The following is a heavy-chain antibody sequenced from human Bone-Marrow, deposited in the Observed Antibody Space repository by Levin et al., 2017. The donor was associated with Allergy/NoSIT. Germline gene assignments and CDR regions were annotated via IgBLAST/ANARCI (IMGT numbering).Heavy chain of an antibody. CDR2: ISTGGNTR. Sequence: GGSLRLSCAASGFTFSTHEMNWVRQAPGKGLEWVSFISTGGNTRYYADSVKGRFTISADNANNSLFLQMSNLRAEDTAVYYCARSGDNAGSGTYHDSWGRGTLVTVSS. V-gene: IGHV3-48*03. D-gene: IGHD3-10*01. J-gene: IGHJ5*02. CDR3: ARSGDNAGSGTYHDS. CDR1: GFTFSTHE.